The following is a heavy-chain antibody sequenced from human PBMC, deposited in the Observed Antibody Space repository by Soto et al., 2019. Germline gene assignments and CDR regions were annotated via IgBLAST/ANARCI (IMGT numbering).Heavy chain of an antibody. Sequence: ETLSLTCTVSGGSISSYYWSWIRQPPGKGLEWIGYIYYSGSTNYNPSLKSRVTISVDTSKNQFSLKLSSVTAADTAVYYCALGYSSSFDAFDTWGQGTMVTVSS. V-gene: IGHV4-59*01. D-gene: IGHD6-13*01. CDR1: GGSISSYY. CDR3: ALGYSSSFDAFDT. J-gene: IGHJ3*02. CDR2: IYYSGST.